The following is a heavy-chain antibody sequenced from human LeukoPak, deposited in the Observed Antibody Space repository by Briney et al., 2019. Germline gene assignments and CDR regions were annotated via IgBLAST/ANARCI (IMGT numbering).Heavy chain of an antibody. J-gene: IGHJ4*02. CDR1: GFTFSSYA. V-gene: IGHV3-30-3*01. Sequence: GGSLRLSCAASGFTFSSYAMSWVRQAPGKGLEWVAVISYDGSNKYYADSVKGRFTISRDNSKNTLYLQMNSLRAEDTAVYYCARGVDTAFDYWGQGTLVTVSS. CDR3: ARGVDTAFDY. D-gene: IGHD5-18*01. CDR2: ISYDGSNK.